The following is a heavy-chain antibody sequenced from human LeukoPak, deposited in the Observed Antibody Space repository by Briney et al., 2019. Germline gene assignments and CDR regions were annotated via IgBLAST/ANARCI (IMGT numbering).Heavy chain of an antibody. CDR1: GLTFNNFT. Sequence: PGGSLRLACAASGLTFNNFTFFWVRQAPGKGLEWVSDISGSGMSTYYADSVKGRFTISRDNSKNSLFLEMSSLRVEDTATYYCAKNLFKDFEGSAFFGIMDVWGKGTTVTVSS. V-gene: IGHV3-23*01. CDR3: AKNLFKDFEGSAFFGIMDV. CDR2: ISGSGMST. J-gene: IGHJ6*03. D-gene: IGHD6-19*01.